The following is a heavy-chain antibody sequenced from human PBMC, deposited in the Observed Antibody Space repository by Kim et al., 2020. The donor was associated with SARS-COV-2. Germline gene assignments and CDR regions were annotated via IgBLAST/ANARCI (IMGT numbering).Heavy chain of an antibody. D-gene: IGHD4-17*01. V-gene: IGHV3-7*01. CDR1: GFTFSKSR. CDR2: INRDGSAE. CDR3: ARDGGDDVSSTANL. J-gene: IGHJ5*02. Sequence: GGSLRLSCVASGFTFSKSRMSWVRQAPGKALEWVANINRDGSAEYYLGSVKGRFVISRDNAKNSLSLRMTNLRPEDTAVYYCARDGGDDVSSTANLWGPG.